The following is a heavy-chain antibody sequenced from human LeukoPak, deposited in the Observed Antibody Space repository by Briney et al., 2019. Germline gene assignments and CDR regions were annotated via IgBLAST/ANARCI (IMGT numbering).Heavy chain of an antibody. CDR3: TRDETGIDY. J-gene: IGHJ4*02. Sequence: GGSLRLSCTTSGFTFDDFGLSWVRQAPGKGLEWVSSINWNGSITSYADSVRGRFTISRDNDKNSLYLQMKSLKVEDTALYYCTRDETGIDYWGQGTRVTVSS. CDR1: GFTFDDFG. CDR2: INWNGSIT. V-gene: IGHV3-20*04. D-gene: IGHD1-1*01.